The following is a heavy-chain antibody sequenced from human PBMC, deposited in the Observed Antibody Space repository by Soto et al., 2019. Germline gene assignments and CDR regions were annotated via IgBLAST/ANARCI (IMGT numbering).Heavy chain of an antibody. V-gene: IGHV3-21*01. CDR1: GFTFSSYS. D-gene: IGHD4-17*01. CDR2: ISSSSSYI. CDR3: ARDGHWDDYGDYEGPYYYYYYYMDV. J-gene: IGHJ6*03. Sequence: GGSLRLSCAASGFTFSSYSMNWVRQAPGKGLEWVSSISSSSSYIYYADSVKGRFTISRDNAKNSLYLQMNSLRAEDTAVYYCARDGHWDDYGDYEGPYYYYYYYMDVWGKGTTVTVSS.